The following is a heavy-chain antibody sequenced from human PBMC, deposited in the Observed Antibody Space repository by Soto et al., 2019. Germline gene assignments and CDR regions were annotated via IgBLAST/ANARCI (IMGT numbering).Heavy chain of an antibody. CDR3: AKDAVSYNVKWDWCVS. V-gene: IGHV3-23*01. J-gene: IGHJ5*01. D-gene: IGHD1-26*01. Sequence: DVQLLESGGGLVQPGGSLTLSCAASRFIFSDYAMNWVRQAPCNGLEWVSSIGGGNTDRSYADSVKSRFIISRYNSKNTKYLQRNRVRDDDTAVYYCAKDAVSYNVKWDWCVSWVQGTLVTVSS. CDR1: RFIFSDYA. CDR2: IGGGNTDR.